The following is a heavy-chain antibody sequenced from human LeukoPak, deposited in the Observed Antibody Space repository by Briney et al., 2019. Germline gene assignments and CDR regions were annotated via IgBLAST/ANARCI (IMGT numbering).Heavy chain of an antibody. CDR1: GYPFVAYY. Sequence: GASVKVSCKTSGYPFVAYYIHWVRQAPGQGLEWMARINPNGAVTTIAQKFQGRITVSRDTSITTAYMELSGLISDDTALYYCARDRYYDSSGTNPGERALEIWGQGTTVTVSS. V-gene: IGHV1-2*02. J-gene: IGHJ6*02. CDR2: INPNGAVT. D-gene: IGHD3-22*01. CDR3: ARDRYYDSSGTNPGERALEI.